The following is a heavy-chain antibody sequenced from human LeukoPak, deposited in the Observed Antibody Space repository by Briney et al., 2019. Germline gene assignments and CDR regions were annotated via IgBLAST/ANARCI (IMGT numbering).Heavy chain of an antibody. CDR3: AKASLMGVTTGFDY. CDR1: GFTFSSYA. Sequence: PGRSLRLSCAASGFTFSSYAMHWVRQAPGKGLEWVAVISYDGSNKYYADSVKGRFTISRDNSKNTLYVQMNSLRAEDTAVYYCAKASLMGVTTGFDYWGQGSLVTVSS. J-gene: IGHJ4*02. V-gene: IGHV3-30*04. CDR2: ISYDGSNK. D-gene: IGHD4-17*01.